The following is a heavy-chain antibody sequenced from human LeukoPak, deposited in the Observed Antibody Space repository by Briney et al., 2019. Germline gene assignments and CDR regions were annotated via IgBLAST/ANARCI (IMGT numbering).Heavy chain of an antibody. J-gene: IGHJ4*02. CDR2: IYYSGST. CDR3: ARRRLDYSNPIDG. CDR1: GGSISSYY. V-gene: IGHV4-39*01. D-gene: IGHD4-11*01. Sequence: SETLSLTCTVSGGSISSYYWGWIRQPPGKGLEWIGSIYYSGSTYYNPSLKSRVTISVDTSKNQFSLKLSSVTAADTAVYYCARRRLDYSNPIDGWGQGTLVTVSS.